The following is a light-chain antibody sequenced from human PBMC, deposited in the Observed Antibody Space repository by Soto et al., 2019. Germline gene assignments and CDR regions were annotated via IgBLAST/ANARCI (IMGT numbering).Light chain of an antibody. CDR1: QNVLWNSNNQNS. V-gene: IGKV4-1*01. CDR3: QQYYGAPFT. J-gene: IGKJ3*01. CDR2: WAS. Sequence: DIVMTQSPDSLAVSLGERATINCKSSQNVLWNSNNQNSLAWYQQKPGQPPKLLIHWASTRESGVPDRFSGSGSGTDFTLTISSLQAEDVAVYYCQQYYGAPFTFGPGTKVEI.